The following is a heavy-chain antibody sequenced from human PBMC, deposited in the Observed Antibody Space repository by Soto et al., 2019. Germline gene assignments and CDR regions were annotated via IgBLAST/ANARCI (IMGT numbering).Heavy chain of an antibody. D-gene: IGHD2-2*01. Sequence: QVQLVQSGAEVKKPGSSVQVSCKASGGTFSSYTISWVRQAPGQGLEWMGRIIPILGIANYAQKFQGRVTIPADKSTSPADMALRSLRSEDTAVYYCASRGHCSSTGCYVSGCYGSWSYPPMDVWGKGTTVTVSS. CDR1: GGTFSSYT. CDR3: ASRGHCSSTGCYVSGCYGSWSYPPMDV. CDR2: IIPILGIA. J-gene: IGHJ6*03. V-gene: IGHV1-69*02.